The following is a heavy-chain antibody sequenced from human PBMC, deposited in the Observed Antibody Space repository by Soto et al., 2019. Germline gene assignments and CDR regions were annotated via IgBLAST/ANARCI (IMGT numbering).Heavy chain of an antibody. CDR2: INAGNGNT. J-gene: IGHJ4*02. CDR1: GYTFTSYA. V-gene: IGHV1-3*01. Sequence: GASVKVSCKASGYTFTSYAMHWVRQAPGQRLEWMGWINAGNGNTKYSQKFQGRVTITRDTSASTAYMELSSLRSEDTAVYYCASQRGAAVDIVTTTDGAFDYWGQGTLVTVSS. D-gene: IGHD5-12*01. CDR3: ASQRGAAVDIVTTTDGAFDY.